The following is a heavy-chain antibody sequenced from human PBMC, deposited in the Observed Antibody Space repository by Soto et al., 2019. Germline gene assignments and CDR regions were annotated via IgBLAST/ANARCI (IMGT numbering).Heavy chain of an antibody. CDR2: IVVGSGNT. J-gene: IGHJ6*02. V-gene: IGHV1-58*01. D-gene: IGHD3-9*01. CDR1: GFTFTSSA. Sequence: ASVKVSCKASGFTFTSSAVQWVRQARGQRLEWMGWIVVGSGNTNYAQKFQERVTITRDMSTSTAYIELSSLRSEDTAVYYCAAVRYDILTGYYSGYYYYGMDVWGQGTTVTVSS. CDR3: AAVRYDILTGYYSGYYYYGMDV.